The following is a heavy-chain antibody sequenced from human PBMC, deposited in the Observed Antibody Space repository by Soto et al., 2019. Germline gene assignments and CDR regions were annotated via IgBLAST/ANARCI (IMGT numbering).Heavy chain of an antibody. D-gene: IGHD6-19*01. J-gene: IGHJ4*02. CDR3: ATYSSGWYYFDY. Sequence: SETLSLTCTVSGGSISSSSYYWGWIRQPPGKGLEWIGSIYYSGSTYYNPSLKSRVTISVDTSKNQFSLKLSSVTAADTAVYYCATYSSGWYYFDYWGQGTVVTVSS. CDR1: GGSISSSSYY. V-gene: IGHV4-39*01. CDR2: IYYSGST.